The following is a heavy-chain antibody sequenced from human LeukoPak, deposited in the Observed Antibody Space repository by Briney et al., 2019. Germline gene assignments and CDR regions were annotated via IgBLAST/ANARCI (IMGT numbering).Heavy chain of an antibody. D-gene: IGHD3-16*01. J-gene: IGHJ4*02. CDR1: GFTFSSYA. CDR3: ARDLAWGAFDY. CDR2: ISSNGGST. V-gene: IGHV3-64*01. Sequence: GGSLRLSCAASGFTFSSYAIHWVRQAPGKGLEYVSAISSNGGSTYYANSVKGRFTISRDDSKNTLSLQMNSLRVEDTAVYYCARDLAWGAFDYWGQGTLVTVSS.